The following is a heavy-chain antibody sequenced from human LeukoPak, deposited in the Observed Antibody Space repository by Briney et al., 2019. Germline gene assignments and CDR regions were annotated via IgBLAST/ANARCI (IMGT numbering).Heavy chain of an antibody. CDR2: IYYSGST. CDR1: GGSISSYY. Sequence: PSETLSLTCTVSGGSISSYYWSWIRQPPGKGLEWIGYIYYSGSTNYNPSLKSRVTISVDTSKNQFSLKLSSVTAADTAVYYCARGRRIAAAETFDYWGQGTLVTVSS. V-gene: IGHV4-59*01. J-gene: IGHJ4*02. CDR3: ARGRRIAAAETFDY. D-gene: IGHD6-13*01.